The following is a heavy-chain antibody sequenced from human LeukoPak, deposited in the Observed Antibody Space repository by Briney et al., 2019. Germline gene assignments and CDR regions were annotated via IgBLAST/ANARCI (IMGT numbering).Heavy chain of an antibody. CDR2: IWYDGSNK. CDR1: AYTCSSCG. D-gene: IGHD1-1*01. V-gene: IGHV3-33*08. J-gene: IGHJ6*02. Sequence: GGSLRLSCTASAYTCSSCGLPRVRQAPGKGLEWVAVIWYDGSNKYYADSVKGRFTISRDNSKNTMYLQMNSLTAEDTAVYYCASFESNCNDAHYYGMDVWGQGTTVTVSS. CDR3: ASFESNCNDAHYYGMDV.